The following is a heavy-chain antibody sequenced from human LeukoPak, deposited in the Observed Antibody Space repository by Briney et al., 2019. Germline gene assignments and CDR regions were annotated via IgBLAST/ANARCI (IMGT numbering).Heavy chain of an antibody. D-gene: IGHD2-2*01. Sequence: PGGSLRLSCAASGFTFSSYWMSWVRQAPGKGLEWVANIKQDGSEKYYVDSVKGRFTISGDNAKNSLYLQMNSLRAEDTAVYYCARDPPLGSCSTISCPHLDYWGQGTLVTVSS. V-gene: IGHV3-7*01. J-gene: IGHJ4*02. CDR3: ARDPPLGSCSTISCPHLDY. CDR1: GFTFSSYW. CDR2: IKQDGSEK.